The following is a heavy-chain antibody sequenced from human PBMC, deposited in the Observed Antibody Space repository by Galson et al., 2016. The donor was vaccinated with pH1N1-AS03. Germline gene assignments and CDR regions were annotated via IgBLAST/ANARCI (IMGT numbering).Heavy chain of an antibody. Sequence: SLRLSCAASGFTFSRYPIHWVRQAPGKGLEWEALISYDGVTEHYADSVKGRFTISRGNFKNTVYLQMNSLRADDTAVYYCARGYCGGGGCHNWGGMDVWGQGTTVTVSS. CDR2: ISYDGVTE. V-gene: IGHV3-30*03. D-gene: IGHD2-15*01. J-gene: IGHJ6*02. CDR3: ARGYCGGGGCHNWGGMDV. CDR1: GFTFSRYP.